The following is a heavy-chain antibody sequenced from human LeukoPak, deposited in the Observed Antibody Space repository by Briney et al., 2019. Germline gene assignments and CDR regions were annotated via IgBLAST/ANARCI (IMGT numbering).Heavy chain of an antibody. Sequence: GASVKVSCKASGYTFTSYYMHWVRRAPGQGLEWMGWINPNSGGTNYAQEFQGRVTMTRDTSISTAYMELSRLRSDDTAVYYCARVPCISTTCSPINWFDPWGQGTLVTVSS. CDR2: INPNSGGT. CDR3: ARVPCISTTCSPINWFDP. D-gene: IGHD2-2*01. J-gene: IGHJ5*02. V-gene: IGHV1-2*02. CDR1: GYTFTSYY.